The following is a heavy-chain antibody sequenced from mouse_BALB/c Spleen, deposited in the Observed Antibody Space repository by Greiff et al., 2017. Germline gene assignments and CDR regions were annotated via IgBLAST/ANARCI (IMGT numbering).Heavy chain of an antibody. J-gene: IGHJ4*01. CDR3: ARHWYGYDAMDY. D-gene: IGHD1-2*01. V-gene: IGHV5-17*02. CDR2: ISSGSSTI. CDR1: GFTFSSFG. Sequence: EVMVVESGGGLVQPGGSRKLSCAASGFTFSSFGMHWVRQAPEKGLEWVAYISSGSSTIYYADTVKGRFTISRDNPKNTLFLQMTSLRSEDTAMYYCARHWYGYDAMDYWGQGTSVTVSS.